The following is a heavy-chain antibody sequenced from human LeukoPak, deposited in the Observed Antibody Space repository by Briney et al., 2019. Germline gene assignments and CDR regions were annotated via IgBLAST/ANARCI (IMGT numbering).Heavy chain of an antibody. D-gene: IGHD2-15*01. J-gene: IGHJ5*02. CDR2: ISDSGST. CDR3: ARRRVGDLTVGSDTWFDP. CDR1: GGSITNYN. Sequence: PSETLSLTCTVSGGSITNYNWNWIRQPPGKGLEWIGYISDSGSTNYNPSLQSRVTISVDTSKNQCSLKLSSVTASDTAVYYCARRRVGDLTVGSDTWFDPWGQGALVTVSS. V-gene: IGHV4-59*08.